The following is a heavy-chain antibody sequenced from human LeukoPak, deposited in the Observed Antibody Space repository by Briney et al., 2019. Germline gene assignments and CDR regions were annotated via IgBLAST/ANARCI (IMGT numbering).Heavy chain of an antibody. CDR2: IYSGGST. V-gene: IGHV3-53*05. CDR3: ARNWFDP. Sequence: GGSLRLSCAASGFTVSSDYMSWVRQAPGKGLEWVSVIYSGGSTYYADSVKGRFTISRDKSKNTVYLQMNSPRFEDTAMYYCARNWFDPWGQGTLVTVSS. J-gene: IGHJ5*02. CDR1: GFTVSSDY.